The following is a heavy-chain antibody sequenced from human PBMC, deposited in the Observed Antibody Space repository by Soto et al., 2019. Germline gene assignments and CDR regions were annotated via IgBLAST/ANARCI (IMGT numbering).Heavy chain of an antibody. CDR1: GGTFSSYA. J-gene: IGHJ5*02. V-gene: IGHV1-69*06. Sequence: SVKVSCKASGGTFSSYAISWVRQAPGQGLEWMGGIIPIFGTANYAQKFQGRVTITADKSTSTAYMELSSLRSEDTAVYYCAEVVTPGNWFDPWGQGTLGTVSS. CDR2: IIPIFGTA. CDR3: AEVVTPGNWFDP. D-gene: IGHD2-15*01.